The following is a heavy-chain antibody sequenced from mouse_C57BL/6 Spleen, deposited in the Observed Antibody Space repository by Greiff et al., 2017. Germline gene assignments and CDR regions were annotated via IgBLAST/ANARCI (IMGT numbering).Heavy chain of an antibody. CDR3: ARGGFITTVVAVDY. J-gene: IGHJ2*01. CDR1: GYTFTSYW. V-gene: IGHV1-64*01. Sequence: QVQLQQPGAELVKPGASVKLSCKASGYTFTSYWMHWVKQRPGQGLEWIGMIHPNSGSTNYNEKFKSKATLTVDKSSSTAYMQLSSLTSEDSAVYYCARGGFITTVVAVDYWGQGTTLTVSS. CDR2: IHPNSGST. D-gene: IGHD1-1*01.